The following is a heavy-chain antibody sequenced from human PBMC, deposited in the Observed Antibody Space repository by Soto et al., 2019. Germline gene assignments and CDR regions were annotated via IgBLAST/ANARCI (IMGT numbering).Heavy chain of an antibody. Sequence: QVQLVESGGGLVKPGGSLRLSCAASGFTFSAQYMTWIRQAPGKGLEWVSYISGSGTTIYYTDSVKGRVTVSRDNVNNPVYVQMNGLRAEDTAVYFCASDSYYYASDYWGHGTLFTVSS. V-gene: IGHV3-11*01. J-gene: IGHJ4*01. CDR2: ISGSGTTI. D-gene: IGHD3-10*01. CDR1: GFTFSAQY. CDR3: ASDSYYYASDY.